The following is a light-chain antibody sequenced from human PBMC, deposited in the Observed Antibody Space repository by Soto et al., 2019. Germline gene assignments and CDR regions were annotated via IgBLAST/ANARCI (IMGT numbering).Light chain of an antibody. CDR1: QSLSSTY. CDR3: QQYGSAYS. J-gene: IGKJ2*01. Sequence: EIVLTQSPGTLTLSPGERATLSCRAIQSLSSTYLAWYPQKLGQPPRLLVYGASNWATGIPDRFSGSRSGTDFTLIISRLEPEEFAVYYCQQYGSAYSFGQGTKLAIK. V-gene: IGKV3-20*01. CDR2: GAS.